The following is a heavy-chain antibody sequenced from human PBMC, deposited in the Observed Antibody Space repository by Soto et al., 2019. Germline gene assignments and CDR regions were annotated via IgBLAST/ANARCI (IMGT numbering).Heavy chain of an antibody. CDR1: GGSISHYS. V-gene: IGHV4-4*07. D-gene: IGHD1-7*01. J-gene: IGHJ4*02. Sequence: QVQLQESGPGLVKPSETLSLTCTVSGGSISHYSCSWIRQSAGKGLEWIGRVYTSGNSHHNPSLRSRVSISVDKSRNQFSLRVTSVTAADTALSYCVTETGDNWTYEVYWGQGTPVTVSS. CDR3: VTETGDNWTYEVY. CDR2: VYTSGNS.